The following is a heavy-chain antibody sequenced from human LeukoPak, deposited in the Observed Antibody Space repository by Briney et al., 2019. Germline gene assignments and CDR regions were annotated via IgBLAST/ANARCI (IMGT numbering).Heavy chain of an antibody. V-gene: IGHV3-15*01. J-gene: IGHJ4*02. Sequence: GGSLRLSCAAAGFTFDTDWMNWFRQAPGKGLEWVGLIRTKTDGGTTDNAAPVKGRFAISRDDSRNMLFLQMNSLKTEDTGVYYCTTGGPRRHWGQGTLVTVSS. D-gene: IGHD3-16*01. CDR3: TTGGPRRH. CDR2: IRTKTDGGTT. CDR1: GFTFDTDW.